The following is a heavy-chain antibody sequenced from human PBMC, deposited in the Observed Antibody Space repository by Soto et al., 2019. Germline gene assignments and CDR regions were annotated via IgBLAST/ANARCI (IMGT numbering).Heavy chain of an antibody. CDR1: GFTFSSHS. D-gene: IGHD3-10*01. J-gene: IGHJ4*02. CDR3: AREWSTSGDLDY. Sequence: QVQLVESGGGVVQPGMSLRLSCAASGFTFSSHSIQWVRQAPGKGLEWVAVISYDGNIKYYADSVRGRFTISRDNSNNTLYLQMNSLRPEDTAVYYCAREWSTSGDLDYWGQGTLVIVSS. CDR2: ISYDGNIK. V-gene: IGHV3-30-3*01.